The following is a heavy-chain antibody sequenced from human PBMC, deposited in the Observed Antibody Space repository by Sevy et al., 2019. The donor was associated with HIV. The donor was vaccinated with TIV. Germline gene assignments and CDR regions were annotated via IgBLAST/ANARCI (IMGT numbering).Heavy chain of an antibody. CDR2: VHYSGRT. CDR1: GGSISSGNYL. CDR3: ARNFDY. Sequence: SETLSLTCTVSGGSISSGNYLWSWIRQTPGKGLEWIGTVHYSGRTYYNPSLKSRATISEDTSKNQFSLNLNSVTAADTAVYFCARNFDYWGQGTLVTVSS. J-gene: IGHJ4*02. V-gene: IGHV4-39*01.